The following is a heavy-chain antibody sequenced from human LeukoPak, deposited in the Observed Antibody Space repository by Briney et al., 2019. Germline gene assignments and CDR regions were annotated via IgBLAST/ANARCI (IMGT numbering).Heavy chain of an antibody. V-gene: IGHV3-23*01. CDR3: AKDLEQWLYFFDY. CDR2: ISGSSGST. CDR1: GFTFSSYA. D-gene: IGHD6-19*01. J-gene: IGHJ4*02. Sequence: GGSLRLSCAASGFTFSSYAMSWVRQAPGKGLEWVSAISGSSGSTYYADSVKGRFTISRDNSKNTLYLQMNSLRAEDTAVYYCAKDLEQWLYFFDYWGQGTLVTVSS.